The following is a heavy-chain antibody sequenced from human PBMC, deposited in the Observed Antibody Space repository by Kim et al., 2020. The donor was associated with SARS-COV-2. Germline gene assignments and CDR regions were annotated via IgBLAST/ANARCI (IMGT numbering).Heavy chain of an antibody. V-gene: IGHV3-30*01. CDR3: ARSGSGSYFNWFDP. Sequence: ADPVKGRFTISSENSKNTMYLQMNRLRAEDTAVYYCARSGSGSYFNWFDPWGQGTLVTVSS. D-gene: IGHD3-10*01. J-gene: IGHJ5*02.